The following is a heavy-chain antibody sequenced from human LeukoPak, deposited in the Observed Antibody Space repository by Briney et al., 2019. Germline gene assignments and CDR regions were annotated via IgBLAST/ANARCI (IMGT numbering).Heavy chain of an antibody. CDR2: FDPEDGET. D-gene: IGHD5-24*01. CDR1: GYTFTSYG. V-gene: IGHV1-24*01. Sequence: ASVKVSCKASGYTFTSYGISWVRQAPGQGLEWMGGFDPEDGETIYAQKFQGRVTMTEDTSTDTAYMELSSLRSEDTAVYYCVTGMAPLAFDYWGQGTLVTVSS. J-gene: IGHJ4*02. CDR3: VTGMAPLAFDY.